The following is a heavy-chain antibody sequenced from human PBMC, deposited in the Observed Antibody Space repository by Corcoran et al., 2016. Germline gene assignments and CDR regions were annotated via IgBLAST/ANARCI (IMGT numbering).Heavy chain of an antibody. D-gene: IGHD3-22*01. CDR1: GGSFSGYY. J-gene: IGHJ3*01. V-gene: IGHV4-34*01. CDR2: INHSGST. Sequence: QLQQWGAGLLKPSETLSLTCAVYGGSFSGYYWSWIRQPPGKGLEWIGEINHSGSTNYNPSLKSRVTISVDTSKNQFSLKLSSVTAADTAVYYCARGPPVVFTPWGQGTMVTVSS. CDR3: ARGPPVVFTP.